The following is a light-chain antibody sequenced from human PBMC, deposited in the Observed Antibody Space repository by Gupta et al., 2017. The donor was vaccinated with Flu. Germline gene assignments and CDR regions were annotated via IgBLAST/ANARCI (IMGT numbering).Light chain of an antibody. CDR2: QDS. CDR3: QAWDSSTGV. CDR1: KLGDKY. J-gene: IGLJ2*01. Sequence: SYELTQPPSVSVSPGQTANITCSGDKLGDKYACWYQQKPGQSPVLVIYQDSKRPSGIPERFSGSNSGNTATLTISGTQAMDEADYYCQAWDSSTGVIGGGTKLTVL. V-gene: IGLV3-1*01.